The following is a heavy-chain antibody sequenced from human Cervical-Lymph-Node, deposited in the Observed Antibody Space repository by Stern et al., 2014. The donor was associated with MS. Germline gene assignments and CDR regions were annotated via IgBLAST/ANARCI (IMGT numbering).Heavy chain of an antibody. CDR1: GFTFRNFA. CDR3: GKDLHYWTADS. CDR2: SGTDGGT. V-gene: IGHV3-23*01. Sequence: EVQLLQSGGGLVQPGGSLRLSCVGSGFTFRNFAMTWIRQAPGKGLEWVSGSGTDGGTHYAESVEGRFSISRDNSKNTLYLQMDSLRVEDTAVYFCGKDLHYWTADSWGQGTLVTVSS. J-gene: IGHJ4*02. D-gene: IGHD1-1*01.